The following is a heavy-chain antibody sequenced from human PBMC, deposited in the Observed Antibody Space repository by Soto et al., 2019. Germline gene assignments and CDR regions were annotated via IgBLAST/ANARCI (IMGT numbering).Heavy chain of an antibody. D-gene: IGHD6-19*01. J-gene: IGHJ4*02. CDR2: IGSRGDST. CDR3: AKDLIYGYNSGRPFDS. V-gene: IGHV3-23*01. Sequence: EVQLLESGGGLVQPGGSLRLSCAASGFTFSSFAMSWVRQAPGKGLEWVSAIGSRGDSTYYAASVKGRFTISRDNSKNTLYLQMNSLRAEDTAVYYCAKDLIYGYNSGRPFDSWGQGTLVTVSS. CDR1: GFTFSSFA.